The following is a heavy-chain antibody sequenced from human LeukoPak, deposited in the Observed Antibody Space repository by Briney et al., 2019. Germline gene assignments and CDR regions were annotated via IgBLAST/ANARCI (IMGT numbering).Heavy chain of an antibody. CDR2: IYYSGST. J-gene: IGHJ4*02. D-gene: IGHD4-23*01. CDR3: AREGRWYLKPFDY. Sequence: PSETLSLTCTVSGGSISSSSYYWGWIRQPPGKGLEWIGSIYYSGSTYYNPSLKSRVTISVDTSKNQFSLKLSSVTAADTAVYYCAREGRWYLKPFDYWGQGTLVTVSS. V-gene: IGHV4-39*07. CDR1: GGSISSSSYY.